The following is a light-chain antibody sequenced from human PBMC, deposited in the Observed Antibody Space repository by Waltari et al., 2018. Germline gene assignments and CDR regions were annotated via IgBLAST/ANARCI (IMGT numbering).Light chain of an antibody. Sequence: VLTQSPGTLSLSPGERATLSCRASQSLTKKYLAWYQQKPGQAPRHLIYGASSRAAGVPDRFSGSGSGTDFTLAISRLEPEDFAVYYCQQYGSSIMYTFGQGTKLEIK. CDR1: QSLTKKY. J-gene: IGKJ2*01. V-gene: IGKV3-20*01. CDR2: GAS. CDR3: QQYGSSIMYT.